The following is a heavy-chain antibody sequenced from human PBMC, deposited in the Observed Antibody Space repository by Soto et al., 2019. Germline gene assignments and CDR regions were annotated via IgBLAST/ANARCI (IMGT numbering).Heavy chain of an antibody. CDR3: ARDKDQYDFWGGTLDS. CDR2: ISYDGGNK. CDR1: NFDFSVYS. D-gene: IGHD3-3*01. Sequence: QAQLGESGGGVVQPERSLRLSCTASNFDFSVYSLHWVRQAPGKGLEWVALISYDGGNKYYADSVKGRFTISRDNSKNTLYLQMNSLRREDTAVYYCARDKDQYDFWGGTLDSWGQGTLVTVSS. V-gene: IGHV3-30-3*01. J-gene: IGHJ4*02.